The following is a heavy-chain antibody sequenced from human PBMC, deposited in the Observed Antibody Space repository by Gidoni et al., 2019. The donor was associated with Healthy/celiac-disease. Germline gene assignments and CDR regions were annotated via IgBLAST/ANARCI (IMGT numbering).Heavy chain of an antibody. V-gene: IGHV4-61*02. D-gene: IGHD1-26*01. CDR2: IYTSGSP. Sequence: QVQLQESGPGLVKPSQTLSLTCTVSGGSISRGSYYWSWIRQPAGKGLEWIGRIYTSGSPNYNPSLKSRVTISVDTSKNQFSLKLSSVTAADTAVYYCARDLGGVPDVWGQGTTVTVSS. CDR1: GGSISRGSYY. CDR3: ARDLGGVPDV. J-gene: IGHJ6*02.